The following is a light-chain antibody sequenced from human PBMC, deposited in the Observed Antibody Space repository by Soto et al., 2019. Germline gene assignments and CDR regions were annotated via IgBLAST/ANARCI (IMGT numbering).Light chain of an antibody. CDR1: QSVSSR. J-gene: IGKJ2*01. CDR3: QQYNNWPPYT. CDR2: GAS. Sequence: EIVMTQSPATLSVSPGDRATLSCRASQSVSSRLAWYQQKPGQAPRLLISGASTRATGIPARFTGSGSETEFTLTISSLQSEDFAVYYCQQYNNWPPYTFGQGTKEEI. V-gene: IGKV3-15*01.